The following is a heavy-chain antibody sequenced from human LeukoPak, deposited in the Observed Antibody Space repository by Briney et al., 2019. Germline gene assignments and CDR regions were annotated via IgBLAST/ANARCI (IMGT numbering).Heavy chain of an antibody. CDR1: GFTFSSYA. V-gene: IGHV3-23*01. Sequence: GGSLRLSCAASGFTFSSYAMSWVRQAPGKGLEWVSAISGSAGSTYYADSVKGRFTISRDNSKNTLYLQMNSLRDEDTVVYYCAKDQHRYYYDTSGYYYYFDYWGQGTLVTVSS. CDR2: ISGSAGST. CDR3: AKDQHRYYYDTSGYYYYFDY. D-gene: IGHD3-22*01. J-gene: IGHJ4*02.